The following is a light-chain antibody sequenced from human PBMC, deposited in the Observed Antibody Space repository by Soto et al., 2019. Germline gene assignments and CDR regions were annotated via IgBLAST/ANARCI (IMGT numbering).Light chain of an antibody. CDR3: QQGHNWPLT. J-gene: IGKJ2*01. Sequence: EIVMTQSPATLSLSPAERAALSCSASPCINSELAWYQQKPGQPPRLLIYGASTRATGVPARFTGSESGSEFTLTISGLQSEDFAVYYCQQGHNWPLTFGQGTRLEI. CDR2: GAS. CDR1: PCINSE. V-gene: IGKV3-15*01.